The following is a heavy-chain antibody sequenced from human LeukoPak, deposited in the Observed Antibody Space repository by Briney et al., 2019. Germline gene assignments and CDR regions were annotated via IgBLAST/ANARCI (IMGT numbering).Heavy chain of an antibody. CDR1: GGSISYYY. CDR3: ARDLIRYFDWLLSDAFDI. CDR2: ISDGESP. Sequence: SETLSLTCSVSGGSISYYYWSWIRQFPGKGLEWIGYISDGESPDYNPSLQSRVTIYVDSSKNQFFLNLTSVTAADTAVYYCARDLIRYFDWLLSDAFDIWGQGTMVTVSS. D-gene: IGHD3-9*01. J-gene: IGHJ3*02. V-gene: IGHV4-59*01.